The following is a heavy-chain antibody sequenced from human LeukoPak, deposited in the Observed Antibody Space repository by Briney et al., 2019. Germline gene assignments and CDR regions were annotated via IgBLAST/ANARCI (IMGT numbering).Heavy chain of an antibody. D-gene: IGHD5-18*01. Sequence: PGRSLRLSCAVSGFTFSISAMTWVRQAPGKGLEWVSVITYSGANAYYADSVRGRFTISRGNSKNMLYLQMNSLRAEDTAIYYCARDIELSTWGQGTMVSV. CDR1: GFTFSISA. CDR2: ITYSGANA. V-gene: IGHV3-23*01. CDR3: ARDIELST. J-gene: IGHJ3*01.